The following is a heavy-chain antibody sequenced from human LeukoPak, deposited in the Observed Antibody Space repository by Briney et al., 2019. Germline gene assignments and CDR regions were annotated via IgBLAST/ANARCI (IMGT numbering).Heavy chain of an antibody. CDR2: IYYSGST. Sequence: PSETLSLTCTVSGGSISSYYWSWIRQPPGKGLEWIGYIYYSGSTNYNPSLKSRVTISVDTSKNQFPLKLSSVTAADTAVYYCARGDYGEPPAPWYFDLWGRGTLVTVSS. J-gene: IGHJ2*01. CDR1: GGSISSYY. D-gene: IGHD4-17*01. CDR3: ARGDYGEPPAPWYFDL. V-gene: IGHV4-59*12.